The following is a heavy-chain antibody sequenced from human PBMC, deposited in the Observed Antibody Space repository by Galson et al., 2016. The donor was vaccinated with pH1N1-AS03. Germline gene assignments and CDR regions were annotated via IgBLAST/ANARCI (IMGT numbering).Heavy chain of an antibody. J-gene: IGHJ3*02. CDR1: GYSFTDYY. CDR3: SRQPSFYDTSGLPDAFDI. D-gene: IGHD3-22*01. V-gene: IGHV1-2*06. CDR2: FDPSTGSS. Sequence: SVKVSCKASGYSFTDYYIHWVRQAPGLGLDWMGRFDPSTGSSKSAQQFLDRFIMTRDTSISTAYMELSRLTSDDTAIYYCSRQPSFYDTSGLPDAFDIWGQGTMVTVSS.